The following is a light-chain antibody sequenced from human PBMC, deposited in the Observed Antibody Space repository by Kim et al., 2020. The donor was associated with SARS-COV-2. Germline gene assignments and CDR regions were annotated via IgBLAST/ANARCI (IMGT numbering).Light chain of an antibody. CDR1: SDIKVGNYR. Sequence: LTRTLRSDIKVGNYRIYCYQQKPGRPPQYLLRYKSVSDKQQGAGVPRRFSGSKGASANATILLIYGLQSGDEAGYYCEIWRNFVVVFGGGTQLTVL. V-gene: IGLV5-45*02. CDR2: YKSVSDK. J-gene: IGLJ2*01. CDR3: EIWRNFVVV.